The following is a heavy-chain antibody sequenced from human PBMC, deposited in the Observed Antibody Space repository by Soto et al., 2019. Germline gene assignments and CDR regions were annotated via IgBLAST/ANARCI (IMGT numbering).Heavy chain of an antibody. D-gene: IGHD5-12*01. CDR2: IYHSGST. J-gene: IGHJ6*02. Sequence: SETLSLTCAVSGGSISSSNWWSWVRQTPGEGLEWIGEIYHSGSTNYNPSLKSRVTISVDKSKDQVARKLSSGTAADTAAYYFARDLRFRRGYMVATAPGYYGMDVLDQGXAVTVYS. CDR3: ARDLRFRRGYMVATAPGYYGMDV. V-gene: IGHV4-4*02. CDR1: GGSISSSNW.